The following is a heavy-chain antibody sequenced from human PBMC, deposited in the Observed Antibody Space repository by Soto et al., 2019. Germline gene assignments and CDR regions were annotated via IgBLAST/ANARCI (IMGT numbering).Heavy chain of an antibody. J-gene: IGHJ6*02. V-gene: IGHV1-69*02. Sequence: QVQLVQSGAEVKKPGSSVKVSCKASGGTFSSYTISWVRQAPGQGLEWMGRIIPILDIANYAQKFQGRVTITADXXTXTXXMELSSLRSEDTAVYYCASYYYDSSEYYYYYGMDVWGQGTTVTVSS. CDR2: IIPILDIA. D-gene: IGHD3-22*01. CDR1: GGTFSSYT. CDR3: ASYYYDSSEYYYYYGMDV.